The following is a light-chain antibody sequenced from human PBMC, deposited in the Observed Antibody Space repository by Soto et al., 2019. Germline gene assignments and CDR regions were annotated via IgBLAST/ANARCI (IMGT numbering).Light chain of an antibody. Sequence: DIQMTQSPSSLSASVGDRVTITCRAGQNINNYLNWYQQKPGKAPKLLIYGASNLQSGVPSRFSGSGSGTDITRTISSLQPEYFSTYYCKQSYSIYTFGQGTKLEI. CDR3: KQSYSIYT. J-gene: IGKJ2*01. CDR2: GAS. CDR1: QNINNY. V-gene: IGKV1-39*01.